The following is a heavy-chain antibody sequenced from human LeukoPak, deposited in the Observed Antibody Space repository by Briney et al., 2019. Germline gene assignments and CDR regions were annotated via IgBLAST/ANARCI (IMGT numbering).Heavy chain of an antibody. CDR3: ARLTTVTTSAAAFFDY. D-gene: IGHD4-17*01. J-gene: IGHJ4*02. V-gene: IGHV4-31*03. CDR1: GGSISSGGYY. Sequence: SETLSLTCTVSGGSISSGGYYWSWIRQHPGKGLEWIGYIYYSGSTYYNPSLKGRVTMSVDTSKNQFSLKLSSVTAADTAVYYCARLTTVTTSAAAFFDYWGQGTLVTVSS. CDR2: IYYSGST.